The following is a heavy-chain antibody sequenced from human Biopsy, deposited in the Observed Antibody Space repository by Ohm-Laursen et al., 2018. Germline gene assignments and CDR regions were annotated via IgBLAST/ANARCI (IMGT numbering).Heavy chain of an antibody. CDR1: GFSFTGYY. CDR2: ISPKSGDT. D-gene: IGHD6-19*01. V-gene: IGHV1-2*02. CDR3: ALQSVAQMKNFDY. Sequence: AASVKVSCNASGFSFTGYYIHWVRQAPGQGLEWMGWISPKSGDTNYAHKFQGNITMTRDTSMSTAYMEMSRLRCDDTAVYYCALQSVAQMKNFDYWGQGTLVTVSS. J-gene: IGHJ4*02.